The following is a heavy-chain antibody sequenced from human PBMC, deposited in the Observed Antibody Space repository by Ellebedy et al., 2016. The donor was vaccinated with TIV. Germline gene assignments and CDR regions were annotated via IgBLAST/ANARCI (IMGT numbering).Heavy chain of an antibody. V-gene: IGHV3-30*02. Sequence: GGSLRLSCAASGFTFSSYGMHWVRQAPGKGLEWVAFIRYDGGNKYYADSVKGRFTISRDNSKNTLYLQMNSLRAEDTAVYYCAKDKGGGNHFDYWGQGTLVTVSS. CDR1: GFTFSSYG. CDR3: AKDKGGGNHFDY. J-gene: IGHJ4*02. D-gene: IGHD4-23*01. CDR2: IRYDGGNK.